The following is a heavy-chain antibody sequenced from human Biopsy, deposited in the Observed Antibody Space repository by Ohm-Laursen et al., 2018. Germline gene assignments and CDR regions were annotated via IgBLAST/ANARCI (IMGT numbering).Heavy chain of an antibody. V-gene: IGHV1-18*01. CDR1: GYMFYSYG. CDR2: ISGYNGNT. J-gene: IGHJ5*02. Sequence: GSSVKVSCKASGYMFYSYGVSWVRLAPGQGPEWMGWISGYNGNTNYPQSLQGRVTLTTDASSSTADMELSSLRSDDTAVYYCARSFGVVINFEHNWFDPWGQGTLVTVSS. D-gene: IGHD3-3*01. CDR3: ARSFGVVINFEHNWFDP.